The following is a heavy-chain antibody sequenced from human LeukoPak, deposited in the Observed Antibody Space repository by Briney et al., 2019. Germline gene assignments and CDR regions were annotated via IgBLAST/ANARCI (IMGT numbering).Heavy chain of an antibody. D-gene: IGHD2-2*01. CDR3: ARGPTIVVGPAAIHV. Sequence: PGGSLRLSCAASGFTFSTYSMNWVRQAPGKGLEWVSYIRSRSNYIQYADSVKGRFTISRDNAKNSLYLQMNSLRAGDTAVYYGARGPTIVVGPAAIHVWGQGTTVTVSS. V-gene: IGHV3-21*01. J-gene: IGHJ6*02. CDR2: IRSRSNYI. CDR1: GFTFSTYS.